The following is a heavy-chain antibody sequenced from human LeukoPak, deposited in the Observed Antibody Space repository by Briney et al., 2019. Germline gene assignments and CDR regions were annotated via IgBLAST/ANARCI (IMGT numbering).Heavy chain of an antibody. CDR3: AKGAGVYNGYYLDY. Sequence: PGGSLRLSCAASGFSFSSYGMSWVRQAPGKGLVWVSAISGSGRSTYYADSVKGRFTISTDNSKNTLYLQMNSLRAEGTDVYYCAKGAGVYNGYYLDYWGQGTLVTVSS. J-gene: IGHJ4*02. CDR1: GFSFSSYG. V-gene: IGHV3-23*01. CDR2: ISGSGRST. D-gene: IGHD1-1*01.